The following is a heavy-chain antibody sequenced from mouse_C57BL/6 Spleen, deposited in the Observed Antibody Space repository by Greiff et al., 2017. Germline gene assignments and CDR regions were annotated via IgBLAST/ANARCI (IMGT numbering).Heavy chain of an antibody. Sequence: EVKLMESEGGLVQPGSSMKLSCTASGFTFSDYYMAWVRQVPEKGLEWVANINYDGSSTYYLDSLKSRFIISRDNAKNILYLQMSSLKSEDTATYYCARGGYYGVYYYAMDYWGQGTSVTVSS. D-gene: IGHD1-1*02. CDR2: INYDGSST. CDR1: GFTFSDYY. J-gene: IGHJ4*01. CDR3: ARGGYYGVYYYAMDY. V-gene: IGHV5-16*01.